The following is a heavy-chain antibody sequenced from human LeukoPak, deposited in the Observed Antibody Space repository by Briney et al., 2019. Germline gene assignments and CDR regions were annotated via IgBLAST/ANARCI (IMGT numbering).Heavy chain of an antibody. CDR1: GFTFSSYS. V-gene: IGHV3-21*01. J-gene: IGHJ4*02. Sequence: PGGSLRLSCAASGFTFSSYSMNWVRQAPGKGLEWVSSISSSSSYIYYADSVKGRFTISRDNAKNSLYLQMNSLRAEDTAVYYCARGSAMVRTFFDYWGQGTLVTVSS. CDR3: ARGSAMVRTFFDY. D-gene: IGHD5-18*01. CDR2: ISSSSSYI.